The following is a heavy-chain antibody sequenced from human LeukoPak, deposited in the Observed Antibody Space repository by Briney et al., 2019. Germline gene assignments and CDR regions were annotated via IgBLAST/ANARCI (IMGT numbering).Heavy chain of an antibody. V-gene: IGHV4-61*02. CDR3: ARDLPGGYGPYYQPSEAFDI. CDR2: IYTSGST. Sequence: SETLSLTCTVSGGSISRGSSYWSWIRQPAGKGLELMGLIYTSGSTNYNPSLKSRVTISVDTSKNQFSLTLSSVTAADTAVYYCARDLPGGYGPYYQPSEAFDIWGQGTMVTVSS. CDR1: GGSISRGSSY. J-gene: IGHJ3*02. D-gene: IGHD3-10*01.